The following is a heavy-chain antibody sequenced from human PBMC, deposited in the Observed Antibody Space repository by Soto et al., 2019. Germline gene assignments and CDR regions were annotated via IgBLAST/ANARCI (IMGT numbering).Heavy chain of an antibody. D-gene: IGHD2-15*01. CDR2: IYYSGST. CDR1: NSGDY. V-gene: IGHV4-39*01. J-gene: IGHJ5*02. CDR3: ARQGFHCFDP. Sequence: NSGDYRIRIRQPPGKGLEWIGSIYYSGSTYYNPSLKSRVTISVDTSKNQFSLKLSSVIAADTAVYYCARQGFHCFDPWGQGTLVTVSS.